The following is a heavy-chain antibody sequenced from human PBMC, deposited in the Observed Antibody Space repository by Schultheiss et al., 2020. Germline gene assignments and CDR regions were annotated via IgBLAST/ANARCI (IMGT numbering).Heavy chain of an antibody. D-gene: IGHD5-24*01. CDR1: GGSISSGGYY. Sequence: SETLSLTCTVSGGSISSGGYYWSWIRQHPEKGLEWIGYIYYTGDTYYNPSLKSRVTISLDTSKNQFSLKLNSVTAADTAVYYCARDDRDGYKDWGQGTLVTVSS. CDR3: ARDDRDGYKD. J-gene: IGHJ4*02. CDR2: IYYTGDT. V-gene: IGHV4-31*03.